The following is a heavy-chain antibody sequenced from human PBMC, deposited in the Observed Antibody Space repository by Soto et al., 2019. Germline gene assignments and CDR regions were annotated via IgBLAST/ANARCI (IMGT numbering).Heavy chain of an antibody. CDR1: WFSLSTSGRG. Sequence: QITLKESGPPLVKPTQTLTLTCAFSWFSLSTSGRGVGWIRQPPGQALEWLALIYWDDDQRYNPSLKSSLTITKGTSKNQVGLTMTNMDPVDTATYYCAHRPDSSALDYWGRGALVTVSA. J-gene: IGHJ4*02. V-gene: IGHV2-5*02. CDR2: IYWDDDQ. CDR3: AHRPDSSALDY.